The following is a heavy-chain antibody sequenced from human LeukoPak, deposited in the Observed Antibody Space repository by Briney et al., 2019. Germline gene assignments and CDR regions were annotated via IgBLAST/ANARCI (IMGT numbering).Heavy chain of an antibody. J-gene: IGHJ4*02. CDR1: GFNFDDYA. V-gene: IGHV3-9*01. CDR3: ANLHGDYRDY. Sequence: PGGSLRLSCAASGFNFDDYAMHWVRQAPGKGLEWVSGISWNSGNIGYAGSVKGRFTISRDNAKDSLYLQMNSLRPEDTALYYCANLHGDYRDYWGQGTLVTVSS. CDR2: ISWNSGNI. D-gene: IGHD4-17*01.